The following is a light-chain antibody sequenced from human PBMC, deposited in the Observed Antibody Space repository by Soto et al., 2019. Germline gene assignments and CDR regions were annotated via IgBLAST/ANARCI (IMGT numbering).Light chain of an antibody. Sequence: IVLTQAAGTLSLSPGERATVSCRAGQSVSTNYLAWYQHTPGQAPRLLIYGASNRATGIPDRFSGSGSGTDFTLTISRLEPEDSAVYHCQQRHMWPITFGQGTRLQIK. CDR3: QQRHMWPIT. CDR2: GAS. J-gene: IGKJ5*01. CDR1: QSVSTNY. V-gene: IGKV3D-20*02.